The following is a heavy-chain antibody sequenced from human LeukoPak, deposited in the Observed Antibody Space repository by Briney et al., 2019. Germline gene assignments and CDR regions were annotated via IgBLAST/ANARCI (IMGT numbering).Heavy chain of an antibody. CDR2: ISSSSSYI. J-gene: IGHJ5*02. Sequence: PGGSLRLSCAASGFTFSNYNMNWVRQAPGKGLEWVSSISSSSSYIYYADSVKGRFTISRDKAKNSLYLQMNSLRAEDTAVYYCARDFESFSSNWFDPWGQGTLVTVSS. D-gene: IGHD3-3*02. CDR1: GFTFSNYN. CDR3: ARDFESFSSNWFDP. V-gene: IGHV3-21*01.